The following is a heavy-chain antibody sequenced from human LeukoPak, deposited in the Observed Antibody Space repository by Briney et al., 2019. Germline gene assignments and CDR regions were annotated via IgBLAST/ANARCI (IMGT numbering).Heavy chain of an antibody. V-gene: IGHV4-59*08. CDR2: IYYSGST. CDR3: ARHPSDYYDSSGYPFGAFDI. CDR1: GGSISTYY. D-gene: IGHD3-22*01. J-gene: IGHJ3*02. Sequence: PSETLSLTCTVSGGSISTYYWSWIRQPPGKGLWWIGYIYYSGSTNYNPSLKSRVTISVDTSNNQFSLKLSSVTAADTAVYYCARHPSDYYDSSGYPFGAFDIWGQGTMVTVSS.